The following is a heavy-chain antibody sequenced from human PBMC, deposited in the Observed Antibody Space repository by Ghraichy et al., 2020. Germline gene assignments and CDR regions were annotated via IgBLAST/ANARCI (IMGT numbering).Heavy chain of an antibody. D-gene: IGHD3-10*01. Sequence: ETLSLTCTVSGGSISSYYWSWIRQPPGKGLEWIGYIYYSGSTNYNPSLKSRVTISVDTSKNQFSLKLSSVTAADTAVYYCAREVGDYGSGSSGAFDIWGQGTMVTVSS. J-gene: IGHJ3*02. V-gene: IGHV4-59*01. CDR1: GGSISSYY. CDR2: IYYSGST. CDR3: AREVGDYGSGSSGAFDI.